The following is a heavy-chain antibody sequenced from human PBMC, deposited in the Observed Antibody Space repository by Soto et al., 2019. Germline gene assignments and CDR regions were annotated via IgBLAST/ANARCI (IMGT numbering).Heavy chain of an antibody. CDR3: ARGFWSGYSPTGYGMDV. CDR2: IWYDGSNK. D-gene: IGHD3-3*01. CDR1: GFTFSSYG. Sequence: GGSLRLSCAASGFTFSSYGMHWVRQAPGKGLEWVAVIWYDGSNKYYADSVKGRFTISRDNSKNTLYLQMNSLRAEDAAVYYCARGFWSGYSPTGYGMDVWGQGTTVTVSS. J-gene: IGHJ6*02. V-gene: IGHV3-33*01.